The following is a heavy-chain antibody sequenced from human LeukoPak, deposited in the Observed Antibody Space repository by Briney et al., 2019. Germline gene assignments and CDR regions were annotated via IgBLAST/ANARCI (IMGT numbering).Heavy chain of an antibody. Sequence: SVKVSCKASGFTFTNSAIQWVRQARGQRLEWIGWIVVGSGNTNYAQKFRERVTITRDMSTSTAYMELNSLRFEDTAVYYCAADDLTRGYWGQGTLVTVSS. CDR2: IVVGSGNT. CDR3: AADDLTRGY. CDR1: GFTFTNSA. V-gene: IGHV1-58*02. J-gene: IGHJ4*02.